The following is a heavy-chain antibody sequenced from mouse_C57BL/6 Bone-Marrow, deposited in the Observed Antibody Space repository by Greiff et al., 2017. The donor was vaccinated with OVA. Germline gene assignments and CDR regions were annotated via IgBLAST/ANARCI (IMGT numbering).Heavy chain of an antibody. D-gene: IGHD1-1*01. CDR3: ARLDYYGSYYAMDY. CDR2: IHPNSGST. V-gene: IGHV1-64*01. J-gene: IGHJ4*01. Sequence: QVQLKQPGAELVKPGASVKLSCKASGYTFTSYWMHWVKQRPGQGLEWIGMIHPNSGSTNYNEKFKSKATLTVDKSSSTAYMQLSSLTSEDSAVYYCARLDYYGSYYAMDYWGQGTSVTVSS. CDR1: GYTFTSYW.